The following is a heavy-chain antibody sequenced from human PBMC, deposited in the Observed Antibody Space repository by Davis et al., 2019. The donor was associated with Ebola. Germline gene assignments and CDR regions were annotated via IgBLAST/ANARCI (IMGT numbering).Heavy chain of an antibody. J-gene: IGHJ4*02. CDR2: IRSKANSYAT. D-gene: IGHD5-24*01. V-gene: IGHV3-73*01. Sequence: GESLKISCAASGFTFSGSAMHWVRQASGKGLEWVGRIRSKANSYATAYAASVKGRFTISRDDSKNTAYLQINSLKTEDTAVYYCTSRQYDYWGQGTLVTVSS. CDR3: TSRQYDY. CDR1: GFTFSGSA.